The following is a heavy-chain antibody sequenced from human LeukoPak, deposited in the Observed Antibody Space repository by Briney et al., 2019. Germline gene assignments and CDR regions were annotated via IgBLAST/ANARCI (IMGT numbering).Heavy chain of an antibody. Sequence: SETLSLTCTVSGGSINSYWNWIRQPAGKGLEWIGRIYTSGSTNYNPSLNSRVTMSPDTSKNQFSLKLSSVTAADTAVYYCARGVRGQFDYWGQGTLVTVSS. CDR2: IYTSGST. D-gene: IGHD3-10*01. CDR1: GGSINSY. CDR3: ARGVRGQFDY. J-gene: IGHJ4*02. V-gene: IGHV4-4*07.